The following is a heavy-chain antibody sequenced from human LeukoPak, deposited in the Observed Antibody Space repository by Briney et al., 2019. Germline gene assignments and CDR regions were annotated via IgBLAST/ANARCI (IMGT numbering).Heavy chain of an antibody. CDR3: ARDNVRYSGRHRVDYDFWSGLNWFDP. CDR2: IIPIFGTA. CDR1: GGTFSSYA. D-gene: IGHD3-3*01. V-gene: IGHV1-69*05. J-gene: IGHJ5*02. Sequence: ASVKVSCKASGGTFSSYAISWVRQAPGQGLEWMGGIIPIFGTANYAQKFQGRVTITTDESTSTAYMELSRLRSEDTAVYYCARDNVRYSGRHRVDYDFWSGLNWFDPWGQGTLVTVSS.